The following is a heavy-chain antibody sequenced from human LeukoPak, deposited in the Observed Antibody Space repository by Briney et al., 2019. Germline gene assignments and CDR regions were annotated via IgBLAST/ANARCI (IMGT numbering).Heavy chain of an antibody. J-gene: IGHJ4*02. V-gene: IGHV3-15*01. Sequence: GGSLRLSCAVSGFGFTFSNFWMSWVRQAPGRGPEWVGHIKSRFDGGTADYGAPVRDRFTISRDDSKNTVYLQVNSLKTEDTAVYYCATDVPYTGGGAIVFWGQGTLVTVSS. CDR1: GFGFTFSNFW. D-gene: IGHD3-16*02. CDR2: IKSRFDGGTA. CDR3: ATDVPYTGGGAIVF.